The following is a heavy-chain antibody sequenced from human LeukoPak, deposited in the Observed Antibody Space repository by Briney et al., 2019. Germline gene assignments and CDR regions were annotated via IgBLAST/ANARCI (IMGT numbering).Heavy chain of an antibody. V-gene: IGHV4-34*01. Sequence: SETLSLTCAVYGGSFSGYYWSWIRQPPGKGLEWIGEINHSGSTNYNPSLKSQVTISVDTSKNQFSLKLSSVTAADTAVYYCARGLLWFGELLSPWGQGTLVTVSS. CDR3: ARGLLWFGELLSP. CDR1: GGSFSGYY. J-gene: IGHJ5*02. D-gene: IGHD3-10*01. CDR2: INHSGST.